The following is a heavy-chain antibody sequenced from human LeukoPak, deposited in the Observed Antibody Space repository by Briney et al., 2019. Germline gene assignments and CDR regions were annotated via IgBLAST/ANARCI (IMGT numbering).Heavy chain of an antibody. D-gene: IGHD2-21*02. V-gene: IGHV3-74*01. J-gene: IGHJ4*02. Sequence: GGPLRLSCAASGFTFSLYWMHWVRQTPGKGLVWVSRLNSDGSITTYADSVKGRFTISRDNAKNTLYLQMNSLRAEDTALYYCVREYCGGDCYTDFWGQGTLVTVSS. CDR2: LNSDGSIT. CDR1: GFTFSLYW. CDR3: VREYCGGDCYTDF.